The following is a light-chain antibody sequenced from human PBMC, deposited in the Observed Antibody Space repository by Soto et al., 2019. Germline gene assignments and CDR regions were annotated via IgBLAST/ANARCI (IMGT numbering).Light chain of an antibody. V-gene: IGKV3-20*01. J-gene: IGKJ4*01. CDR1: QSVSSSY. CDR3: QQYYSYPLT. Sequence: EIVLTQSPGTLSLSPGERATLSCRASQSVSSSYLAWYQQKPGQAPRLLIYGASTRAAGIPDRFSGSGSGTDFTLTITRLEPEDSAVYFCQQYYSYPLTFGGGTKVDIK. CDR2: GAS.